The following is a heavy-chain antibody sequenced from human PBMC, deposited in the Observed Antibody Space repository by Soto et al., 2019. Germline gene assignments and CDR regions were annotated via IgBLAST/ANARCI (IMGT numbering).Heavy chain of an antibody. CDR2: ITVAGGGI. CDR1: GFAFSSSA. J-gene: IGHJ4*02. CDR3: AKWPPPPKMGATSH. D-gene: IGHD1-26*01. Sequence: EVQLLESGGGLAQPGGSLRLSCAASGFAFSSSAMAWIRQTPGKGLQWVSAITVAGGGIYYADSVKGRFTISRDNSKKTWNRQMNTLSAEDTANFCWAKWPPPPKMGATSHGGKETLVTVSS. V-gene: IGHV3-23*01.